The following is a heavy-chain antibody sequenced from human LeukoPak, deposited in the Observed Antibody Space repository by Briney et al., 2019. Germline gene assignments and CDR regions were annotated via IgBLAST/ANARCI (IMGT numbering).Heavy chain of an antibody. J-gene: IGHJ4*02. D-gene: IGHD4-11*01. CDR3: ATAGLTVGNYGLFDS. V-gene: IGHV3-30*07. CDR1: GFTFSSYA. CDR2: ISYDGSNK. Sequence: GGSLRLSCAASGFTFSSYAMHWVRQAPGKGLEWVAVISYDGSNKYYADSVKGRFTISRDNSKNTLYLQMNSLRVEDTAVYYCATAGLTVGNYGLFDSWGQGTLVTVSS.